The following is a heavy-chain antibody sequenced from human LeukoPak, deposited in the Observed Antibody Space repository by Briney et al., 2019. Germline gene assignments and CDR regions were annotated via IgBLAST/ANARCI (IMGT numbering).Heavy chain of an antibody. CDR1: GYTFTGYY. CDR2: ISAYNGNT. CDR3: ARVVVAATLPDY. Sequence: ASVKVSCKASGYTFTGYYIHWVRQAPGQGLEWMGWISAYNGNTNYAQKLQGRVTMTTDTSTSTAYMELRSLRSDDTAVYYCARVVVAATLPDYWGQGTLVTVSS. D-gene: IGHD2-15*01. V-gene: IGHV1-18*04. J-gene: IGHJ4*02.